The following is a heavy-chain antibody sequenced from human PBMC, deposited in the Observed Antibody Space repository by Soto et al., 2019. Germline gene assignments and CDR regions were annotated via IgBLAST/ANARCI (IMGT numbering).Heavy chain of an antibody. CDR2: ISPYNGTT. CDR1: GYTFTTSG. D-gene: IGHD1-1*01. Sequence: ASVKVSCKASGYTFTTSGISWVRQAPGQGLEWMGWISPYNGTTKYAEKFQGEMTMTTDTATSTAYMDLRSLRSDDTAVYYCARDGERDTGLNFYYYLHGMDAWGQGTRVTVSS. J-gene: IGHJ6*02. CDR3: ARDGERDTGLNFYYYLHGMDA. V-gene: IGHV1-18*04.